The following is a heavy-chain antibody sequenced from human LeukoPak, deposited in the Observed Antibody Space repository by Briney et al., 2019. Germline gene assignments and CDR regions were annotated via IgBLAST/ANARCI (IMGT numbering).Heavy chain of an antibody. D-gene: IGHD3-22*01. V-gene: IGHV5-51*01. CDR2: IYPGDSDS. J-gene: IGHJ3*01. CDR1: GYNFNTYW. CDR3: ARLGYFVRDGAFDV. Sequence: GESLKISCKGSGYNFNTYWIACVRQMPGKGLEWMGIIYPGDSDSRYSPSFQGQVTISADKSINHAYLQWSSLKASDTAMYYCARLGYFVRDGAFDVWGQGTMVTVSP.